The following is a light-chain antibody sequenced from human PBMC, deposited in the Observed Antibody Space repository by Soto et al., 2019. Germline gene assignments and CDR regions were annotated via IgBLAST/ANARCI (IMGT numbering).Light chain of an antibody. CDR3: ATWDDSLNGYVV. Sequence: QSVLTQPPSASGTPGQRVTISCSGSSSNIGSITVNWYQQLPGTAPKLLIYSNKQRPSGVPDRFSGSKSGTSASLAISGLQSEDEADYYCATWDDSLNGYVVFGGGTKLTVL. V-gene: IGLV1-44*01. CDR2: SNK. CDR1: SSNIGSIT. J-gene: IGLJ2*01.